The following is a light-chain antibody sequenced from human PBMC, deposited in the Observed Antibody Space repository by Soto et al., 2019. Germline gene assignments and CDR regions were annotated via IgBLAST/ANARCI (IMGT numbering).Light chain of an antibody. CDR3: QQYNNWPWT. CDR2: GAS. Sequence: EIVMTQSPATLSVSPGGRVTLSCRASQSISDTIAWYQQKPGQAPRLLIYGASARATGFPARFSGSGSGTDFTLTISSLQSEDFAVYYCQQYNNWPWTFGQGTKGDI. J-gene: IGKJ1*01. V-gene: IGKV3-15*01. CDR1: QSISDT.